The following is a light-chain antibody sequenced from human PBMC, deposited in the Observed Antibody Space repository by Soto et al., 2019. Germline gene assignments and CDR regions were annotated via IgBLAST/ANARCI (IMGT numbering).Light chain of an antibody. CDR3: GTWDSSLSSGGV. CDR2: VND. Sequence: QSVLTQPPSVSAAPGQRVTISCSGANSNIGNNHVSWYQQLPGAAPKLLIYVNDYRPSGISDRFSGSKSGTSATLAITGLQTGDEAVYYCGTWDSSLSSGGVFGGGTQLTVL. V-gene: IGLV1-51*01. CDR1: NSNIGNNH. J-gene: IGLJ3*02.